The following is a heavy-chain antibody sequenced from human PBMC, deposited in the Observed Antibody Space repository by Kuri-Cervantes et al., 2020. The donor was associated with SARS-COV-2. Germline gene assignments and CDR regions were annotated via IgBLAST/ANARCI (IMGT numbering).Heavy chain of an antibody. Sequence: LSLTCAASGFTFRSYGMHWVRQAPGKGLEWVAFIRYDGSNKYYADSVKGRFTISRDNSKNTLYLQMNSLRAEDTAVYNCASLGGDYWGQGNLV. CDR1: GFTFRSYG. CDR2: IRYDGSNK. CDR3: ASLGGDY. J-gene: IGHJ4*02. V-gene: IGHV3-30*02. D-gene: IGHD1-26*01.